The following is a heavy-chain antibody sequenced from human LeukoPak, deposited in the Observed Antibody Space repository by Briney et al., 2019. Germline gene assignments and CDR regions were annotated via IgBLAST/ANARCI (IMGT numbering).Heavy chain of an antibody. D-gene: IGHD3-22*01. CDR2: IKQDGSEK. CDR1: GFTFSSYW. CDR3: ARGRITMIVDAFDI. Sequence: GGSLRLSCAASGFTFSSYWMSWVRQAPGKGLEWVANIKQDGSEKYYVDSVKGRFTISRDNAKNSLYLQMNSLRAEDTAVYYCARGRITMIVDAFDIWGQGTMVTVSS. J-gene: IGHJ3*02. V-gene: IGHV3-7*01.